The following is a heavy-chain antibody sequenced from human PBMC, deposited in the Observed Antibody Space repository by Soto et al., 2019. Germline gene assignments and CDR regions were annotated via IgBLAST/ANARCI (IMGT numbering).Heavy chain of an antibody. D-gene: IGHD3-16*01. CDR3: ARGGDYDNSWGKLSHYGLDV. J-gene: IGHJ6*01. V-gene: IGHV1-18*01. CDR2: ISPYNDYT. Sequence: QVQLAQSANEVKKPGASVRVSCKAAGYTFIRYGIAWVRQAPGQGLEWMGWISPYNDYTVYAQKFQGRVRMTADTSTRTVYMNLRGLKSDDTAVYYCARGGDYDNSWGKLSHYGLDVW. CDR1: GYTFIRYG.